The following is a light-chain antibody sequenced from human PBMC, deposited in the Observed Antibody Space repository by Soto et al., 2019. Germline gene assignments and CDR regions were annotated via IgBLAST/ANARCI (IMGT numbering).Light chain of an antibody. CDR2: DAN. V-gene: IGLV2-14*01. CDR3: SSYTSSSVV. CDR1: SSDVGGYNH. Sequence: QSVLTQPASVSGSPGQSTTISCTGTSSDVGGYNHVSWYQQHPGKAPKLMIYDANNRPSGVSTRFSGSKSGNTASLTISGLQPEDEADYYCSSYTSSSVVFGGGTQLTVL. J-gene: IGLJ2*01.